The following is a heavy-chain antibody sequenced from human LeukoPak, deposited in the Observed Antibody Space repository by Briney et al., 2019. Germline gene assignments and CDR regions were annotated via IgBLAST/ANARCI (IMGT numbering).Heavy chain of an antibody. V-gene: IGHV3-9*01. CDR2: ISWNSGSI. D-gene: IGHD6-19*01. CDR3: ARDNGYSSGWYDY. CDR1: GFTFDDYA. Sequence: GRSLRLSCAASGFTFDDYAMHWVRHAPGKGLEWVSGISWNSGSIAYADSVKGRFTISRDNSKNTLYLQMNSLRAEDTAVYYCARDNGYSSGWYDYWGQGTLVTVSS. J-gene: IGHJ4*02.